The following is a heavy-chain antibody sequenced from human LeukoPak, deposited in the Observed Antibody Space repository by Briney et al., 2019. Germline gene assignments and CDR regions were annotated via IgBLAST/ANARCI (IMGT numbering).Heavy chain of an antibody. V-gene: IGHV6-1*01. J-gene: IGHJ4*02. CDR1: GDSVSGSPAV. Sequence: SQTLSLTSALSGDSVSGSPAVWNWIRQSPSRGLEWLVRAYYRSTWYIDYAVSVKGRITITPDTSKNKFSLQLNSVTPEDTAVYYCARGAVRGGTNFDYWGQGTLVTVSS. CDR3: ARGAVRGGTNFDY. D-gene: IGHD3-10*01. CDR2: AYYRSTWYI.